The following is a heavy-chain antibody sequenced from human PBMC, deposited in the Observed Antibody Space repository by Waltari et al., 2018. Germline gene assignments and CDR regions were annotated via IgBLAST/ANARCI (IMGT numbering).Heavy chain of an antibody. CDR2: IYHSGST. CDR3: ARSRYGDYGPFDY. CDR1: GGSISSGGYS. Sequence: QLQLQESGSGLVKPSQTLSLTCAVSGGSISSGGYSWSWIRQPPGKGLEWIGYIYHSGSTYYNPSLKSRVTISVDRSKNQFSLKLSSMTAADTAVYYCARSRYGDYGPFDYWGQGTLVTVSS. J-gene: IGHJ4*02. V-gene: IGHV4-30-2*01. D-gene: IGHD4-17*01.